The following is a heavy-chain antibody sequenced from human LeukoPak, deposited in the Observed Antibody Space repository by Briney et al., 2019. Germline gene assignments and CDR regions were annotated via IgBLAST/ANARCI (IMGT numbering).Heavy chain of an antibody. Sequence: GASLKLSCKASGYTFTGYYMHWVRQAPGQGLEWMGWINPNSGGINYAQKYQGRITMIGDTSISTAFMELSRLRSDDTAVYYCASNSSFCVVIIGWFDSGGQGTLVTVSA. CDR3: ASNSSFCVVIIGWFDS. CDR2: INPNSGGI. V-gene: IGHV1-2*02. CDR1: GYTFTGYY. D-gene: IGHD3-3*01. J-gene: IGHJ5*01.